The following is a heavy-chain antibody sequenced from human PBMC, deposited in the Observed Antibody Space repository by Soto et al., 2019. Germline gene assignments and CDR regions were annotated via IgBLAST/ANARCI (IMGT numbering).Heavy chain of an antibody. CDR3: TRERAVAGFDY. CDR2: MNPNRGNT. Sequence: QVQLVQSGAEVKKPGASVKVYCKASGYTFTSSDINWVRQSTVQGLEWMGWMNPNRGNTGYAQKFQGRVTMTRNTSISTAYMELSSLRSEDTAVYYCTRERAVAGFDYWGQGTLVTVSS. CDR1: GYTFTSSD. V-gene: IGHV1-8*01. D-gene: IGHD6-19*01. J-gene: IGHJ4*02.